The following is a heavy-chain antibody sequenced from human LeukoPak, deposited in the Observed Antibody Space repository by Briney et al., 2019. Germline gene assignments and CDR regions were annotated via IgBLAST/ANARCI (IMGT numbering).Heavy chain of an antibody. V-gene: IGHV4-4*07. CDR3: ARGLATTWLDAFDI. J-gene: IGHJ3*02. CDR2: IHSSGSP. Sequence: PSETLSLTCTVSGGPISSYYWSWIRQPPGKGLEWIGRIHSSGSPNYNPSLESRVIMSVDTSKNKVSLNLNSVTAADTAVYYCARGLATTWLDAFDIWGRGTTVTVSS. CDR1: GGPISSYY. D-gene: IGHD1-26*01.